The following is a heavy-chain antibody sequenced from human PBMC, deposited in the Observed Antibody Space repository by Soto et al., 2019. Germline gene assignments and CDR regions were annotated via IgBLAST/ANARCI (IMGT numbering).Heavy chain of an antibody. J-gene: IGHJ4*02. CDR1: GFTFSSYG. CDR2: ISYDGRNK. CDR3: AKDTYYHDTSGYYIFDY. D-gene: IGHD3-22*01. Sequence: GGSLRLSCAASGFTFSSYGIHWVRQAPGKGLEWVAVISYDGRNKQYADSVKGRFTIARDNSKNTLYLQMDSLRAEDTAVYYCAKDTYYHDTSGYYIFDYWGQGTPVTVSS. V-gene: IGHV3-30*18.